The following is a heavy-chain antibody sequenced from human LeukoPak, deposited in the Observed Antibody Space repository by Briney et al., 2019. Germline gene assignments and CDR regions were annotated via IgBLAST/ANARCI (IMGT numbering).Heavy chain of an antibody. V-gene: IGHV4-39*01. J-gene: IGHJ4*02. CDR3: ARHWAYCSGGTCYSFDD. CDR2: IYYSGST. CDR1: GGSISSSSYY. Sequence: SETLSLSCTVSGGSISSSSYYWGWIRQPPGKGLEWIGSIYYSGSTYYGPSLKSRVTISVDTSKNQFSLKLRSVTAADTAVYHCARHWAYCSGGTCYSFDDWGQGTLVTVSS. D-gene: IGHD2-15*01.